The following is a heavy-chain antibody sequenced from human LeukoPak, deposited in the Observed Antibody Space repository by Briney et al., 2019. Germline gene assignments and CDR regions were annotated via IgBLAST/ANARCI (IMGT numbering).Heavy chain of an antibody. CDR3: AREGSLYCSGGSCYSS. D-gene: IGHD2-15*01. V-gene: IGHV4-59*13. CDR1: RGSNWIYQ. CDR2: IYYSGST. J-gene: IGHJ4*02. Sequence: PSETLSHTRSLSRGSNWIYQGSSMGPPRGGGGECWGYIYYSGSTNYNPSLKSRVTISVDTSKNQFSLKLSSVTAADTAVYYCAREGSLYCSGGSCYSSWGQGTLVTVSS.